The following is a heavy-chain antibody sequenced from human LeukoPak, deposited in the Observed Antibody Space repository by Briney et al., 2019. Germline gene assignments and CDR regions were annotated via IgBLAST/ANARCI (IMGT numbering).Heavy chain of an antibody. D-gene: IGHD4-17*01. CDR3: AKRTQVYGDYRAPIDY. V-gene: IGHV3-23*01. CDR1: GFSFSSYA. Sequence: PGGSLRLSCAASGFSFSSYAMSWVRQAPGKGLEWVSTISGSGGSRYYADSVKGRFTISRDNSKNTVYLQMNSLRAKDKAVYDCAKRTQVYGDYRAPIDYWGQGTLVTVSS. CDR2: ISGSGGSR. J-gene: IGHJ4*02.